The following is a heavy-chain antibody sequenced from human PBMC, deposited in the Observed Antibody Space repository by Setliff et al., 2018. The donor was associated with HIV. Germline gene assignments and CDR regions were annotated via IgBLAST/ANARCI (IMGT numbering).Heavy chain of an antibody. V-gene: IGHV4-4*09. Sequence: SETLSLTCAVYGGSFSTYCWIWIRQPPGKGLEWIGNIYTSGSTNYNPSLKSRVTISVDTSKNQFSLKLSSVTAADTAVYYCARLDCSSSSGFVDYWGQGTLVTVSS. CDR2: IYTSGST. D-gene: IGHD2-2*01. CDR3: ARLDCSSSSGFVDY. J-gene: IGHJ4*02. CDR1: GGSFSTYC.